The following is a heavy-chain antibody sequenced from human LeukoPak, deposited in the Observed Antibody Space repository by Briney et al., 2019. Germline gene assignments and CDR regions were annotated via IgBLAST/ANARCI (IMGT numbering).Heavy chain of an antibody. Sequence: PSETLSLTCAVYGGSFSGYYWSWIRQPPGKGLEWIGEINHSGSTNYNPSLKSRVTISVDTSKNQFSLKLSSVTAADTAVYYCAKYYCSSTSCPGIDYWGQGTLVTVSS. V-gene: IGHV4-34*01. CDR2: INHSGST. J-gene: IGHJ4*02. CDR3: AKYYCSSTSCPGIDY. CDR1: GGSFSGYY. D-gene: IGHD2-2*01.